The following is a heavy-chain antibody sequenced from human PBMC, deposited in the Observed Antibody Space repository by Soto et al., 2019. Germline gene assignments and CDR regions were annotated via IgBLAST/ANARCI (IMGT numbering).Heavy chain of an antibody. J-gene: IGHJ4*02. V-gene: IGHV3-23*01. CDR3: AKDQTAYCSSTSAG. Sequence: PGGSLRLSCAASGFTVSSNYMSWVRQAPGKGLQWVSAISSSGGRTYYADSVKGRFTISRDNSKNTLYLLMNSLRAEDTAVYYCAKDQTAYCSSTSAGWGQGTLVTVSS. CDR1: GFTVSSNY. CDR2: ISSSGGRT. D-gene: IGHD2-2*01.